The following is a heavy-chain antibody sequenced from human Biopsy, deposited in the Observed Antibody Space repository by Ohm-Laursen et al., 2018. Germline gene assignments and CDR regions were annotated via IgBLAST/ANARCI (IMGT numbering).Heavy chain of an antibody. CDR3: ASVVLGPTNDAFDL. V-gene: IGHV4-4*07. Sequence: PSQTLSLTCNVSGGDINNYYWSWIRQPAGKGLEWIGRIYPGGSTNYNPSLKSRVTMSVDTSKKQLSLRLRSVTAADTAMYYCASVVLGPTNDAFDLWGQETIVVVSS. J-gene: IGHJ3*01. CDR2: IYPGGST. CDR1: GGDINNYY. D-gene: IGHD3-22*01.